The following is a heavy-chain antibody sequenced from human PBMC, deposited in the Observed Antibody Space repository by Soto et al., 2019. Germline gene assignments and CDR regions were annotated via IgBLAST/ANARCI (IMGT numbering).Heavy chain of an antibody. CDR1: GGTFSSYA. V-gene: IGHV1-69*12. CDR2: IIPIFGTA. CDR3: ARDGGYSSIWYYYYGMDV. Sequence: QVQLVQSGAEVKKPGSSVKVSCKASGGTFSSYAISWVRQAPGQGLEWMGGIIPIFGTANYAQKFQGRVKITADESTITAYMELSSLRSEDTAVYYCARDGGYSSIWYYYYGMDVWGQGSTVTVSS. D-gene: IGHD6-13*01. J-gene: IGHJ6*02.